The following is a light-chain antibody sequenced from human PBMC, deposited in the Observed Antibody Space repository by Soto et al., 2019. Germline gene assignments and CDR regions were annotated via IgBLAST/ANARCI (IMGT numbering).Light chain of an antibody. CDR3: QYYDESMWT. V-gene: IGKV3-20*01. CDR2: GAL. CDR1: QSVVTSY. J-gene: IGKJ1*01. Sequence: EVVLTQSPATLSLSPGEGATLSCRVIQSVVTSYLAWYQQKYGQSPRLLIYGALYRAPGISDRFSGSGSGTDFTLSISRVVPEDFAVYYCQYYDESMWTFGQGTKVDI.